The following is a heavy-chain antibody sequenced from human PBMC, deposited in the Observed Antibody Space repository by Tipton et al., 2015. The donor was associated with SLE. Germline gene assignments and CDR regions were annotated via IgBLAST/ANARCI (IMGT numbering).Heavy chain of an antibody. Sequence: QSGAEVKKPGASVKVSCKASGYSFTSHDINWVRQATGQGLEWMGWMNPNSGNTGYAQKFQGRVTMTRDTSISTAYMELTSLRSEATAVYYCARGQEDFFRGNCRYGYYVIYLWGPGTPVTGS. V-gene: IGHV1-8*01. J-gene: IGHJ6*02. CDR1: GYSFTSHD. D-gene: IGHD3-16*02. CDR2: MNPNSGNT. CDR3: ARGQEDFFRGNCRYGYYVIYL.